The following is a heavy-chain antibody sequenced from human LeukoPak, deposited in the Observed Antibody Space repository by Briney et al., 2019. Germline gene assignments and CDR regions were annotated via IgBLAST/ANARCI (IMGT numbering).Heavy chain of an antibody. V-gene: IGHV3-73*01. CDR1: GFTFSGSA. J-gene: IGHJ4*02. CDR2: IRSKANIYAT. Sequence: GGSLRLSCAASGFTFSGSAMHWVRQASGKGLEWVGRIRSKANIYATSYAASVKGRFTISRDDSKNTAYLQMNSLKTEDTVVYYCTRHNYYEDGFDYWGQGTLVTVSS. D-gene: IGHD3-22*01. CDR3: TRHNYYEDGFDY.